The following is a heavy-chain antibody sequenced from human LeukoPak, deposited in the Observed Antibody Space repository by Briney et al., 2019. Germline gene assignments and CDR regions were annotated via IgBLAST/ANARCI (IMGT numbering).Heavy chain of an antibody. D-gene: IGHD3-22*01. CDR3: AKVQYYYDSSGPPDY. CDR2: ISGSAGST. J-gene: IGHJ4*02. V-gene: IGHV3-23*01. CDR1: GFTFSSYA. Sequence: GGSLRLSCAASGFTFSSYAMTWVRQAPGKGLEWVSAISGSAGSTYYADSVEGRFTISRDNSKNTLYLQMNSLRAEDTAVYYCAKVQYYYDSSGPPDYWGQGTLVTVSS.